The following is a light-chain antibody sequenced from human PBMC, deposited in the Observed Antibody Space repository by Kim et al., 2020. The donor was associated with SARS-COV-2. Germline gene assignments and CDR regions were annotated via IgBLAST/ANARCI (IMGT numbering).Light chain of an antibody. CDR2: GEN. J-gene: IGLJ1*01. CDR3: NSRDTNGNHV. V-gene: IGLV3-19*01. CDR1: TYY. Sequence: TYYAAWYQQGPGQAPTLVIYGENFRPSGFPDRFSVSRLGNTASLAITGAQAEDEADYYCNSRDTNGNHVFGTGTKVTVL.